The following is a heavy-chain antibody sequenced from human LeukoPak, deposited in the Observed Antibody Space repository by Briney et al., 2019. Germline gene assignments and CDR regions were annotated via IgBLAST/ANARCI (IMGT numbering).Heavy chain of an antibody. CDR1: GFTFSSYA. J-gene: IGHJ6*02. V-gene: IGHV3-15*01. CDR2: IKSKTDGGTT. D-gene: IGHD7-27*01. Sequence: GGSLRLSCAASGFTFSSYAMSWVRQAPGKGLEWVGRIKSKTDGGTTDYAAPVKGRFTISRDDSKNTLYLQMNSLKTEDTAVYYCTTPGEKYYYYGMDVWGQGTTVTVSS. CDR3: TTPGEKYYYYGMDV.